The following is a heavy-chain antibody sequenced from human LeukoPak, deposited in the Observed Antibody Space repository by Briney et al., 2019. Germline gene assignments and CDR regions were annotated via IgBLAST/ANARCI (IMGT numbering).Heavy chain of an antibody. CDR1: GYTFTNYD. CDR2: MNPNSGNT. CDR3: ARVSLGYCSGGTCYFQDH. D-gene: IGHD2-15*01. V-gene: IGHV1-8*01. J-gene: IGHJ4*02. Sequence: ASVKVSFKASGYTFTNYDINWVRRATGQGLEWMGWMNPNSGNTGYAQKFQGRVTMTRSTSISTAYMELSSLTSEDTAVYYCARVSLGYCSGGTCYFQDHWGQGTLVTVSS.